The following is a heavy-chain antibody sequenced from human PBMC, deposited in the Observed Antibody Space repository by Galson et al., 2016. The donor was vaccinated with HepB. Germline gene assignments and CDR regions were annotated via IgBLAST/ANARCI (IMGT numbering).Heavy chain of an antibody. D-gene: IGHD6-13*01. CDR3: AEGQRSTWWDGMDV. J-gene: IGHJ6*02. V-gene: IGHV3-9*01. CDR1: GFTFDDYA. Sequence: SLRLSCAASGFTFDDYAMYWVRQAPGKGLEWVSGISWNSGSIGYADSVKGRFAISRDNAKNSLYLQMNSLRAEDTALYYCAEGQRSTWWDGMDVWGQGTTVTVSS. CDR2: ISWNSGSI.